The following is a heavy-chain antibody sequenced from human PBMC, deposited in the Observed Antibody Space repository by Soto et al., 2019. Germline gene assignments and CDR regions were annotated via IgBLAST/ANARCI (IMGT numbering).Heavy chain of an antibody. J-gene: IGHJ6*02. D-gene: IGHD2-8*01. V-gene: IGHV1-2*04. CDR1: VYNFAAYH. CDR2: INPKSGGT. CDR3: ARGDSTDCSNGVCSFFYNHDMDV. Sequence: AGKVSFKASVYNFAAYHVHLVRQAPGTGLEWLGRINPKSGGTSTAQKFQGWVTMTTDTSISTASMELTRLTSDDTAIYYCARGDSTDCSNGVCSFFYNHDMDVWGQGTKVTVSS.